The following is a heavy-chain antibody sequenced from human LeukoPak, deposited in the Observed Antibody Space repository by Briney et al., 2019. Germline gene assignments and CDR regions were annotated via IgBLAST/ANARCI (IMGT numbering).Heavy chain of an antibody. J-gene: IGHJ4*02. Sequence: PSETLSLTCAVSGYSISSGYYWGWIRQPPGKGLEWIGSIYHSGSTYYNPSLKSRVTISVDTSKNQFSLKLSSVTAADTAVYYCARQGTKGSSGHYVAYWGQGTLVTVSS. D-gene: IGHD3-22*01. CDR2: IYHSGST. CDR1: GYSISSGYY. V-gene: IGHV4-38-2*01. CDR3: ARQGTKGSSGHYVAY.